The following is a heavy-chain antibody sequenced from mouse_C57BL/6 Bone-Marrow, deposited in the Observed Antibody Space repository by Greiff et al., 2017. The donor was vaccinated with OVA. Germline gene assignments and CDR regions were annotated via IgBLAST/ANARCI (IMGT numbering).Heavy chain of an antibody. CDR2: IYPGDGDT. D-gene: IGHD1-1*01. CDR1: GYAFSSYW. Sequence: QVQLQQSGAELVKPGASVKISCKASGYAFSSYWMNWVKQRPGKGLEWIGQIYPGDGDTNYNGKFKGKATLTADKSSSTAYMQLSSLTSEDSAVYFCARRDGYGSRWFAYWGQGTLVTVSA. CDR3: ARRDGYGSRWFAY. J-gene: IGHJ3*01. V-gene: IGHV1-80*01.